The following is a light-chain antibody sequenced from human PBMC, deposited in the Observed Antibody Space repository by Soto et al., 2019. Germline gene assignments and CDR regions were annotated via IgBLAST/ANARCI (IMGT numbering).Light chain of an antibody. CDR2: GVS. CDR1: SSDLGSYDY. CDR3: SSYTTSFTLV. V-gene: IGLV2-14*03. J-gene: IGLJ1*01. Sequence: QSALTQPASVSGSPGQSITISCTGTSSDLGSYDYVSWYQHHPGKAPKLMIYGVSNRPSGVSSRLSGSKSDNTASLTISGLQAEDEADYYCSSYTTSFTLVFGTGTKLTVL.